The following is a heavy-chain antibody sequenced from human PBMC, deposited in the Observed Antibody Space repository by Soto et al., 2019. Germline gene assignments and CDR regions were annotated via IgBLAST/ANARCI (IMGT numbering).Heavy chain of an antibody. Sequence: SETLSLTCAVSGGSISSGGYSWSWIRQPPGKGLEWIGYIYHSGSTYYNPSLKSRVTISVDTSKNQLSLKLSSVTAADTAVYYCARRYGYYFDYWGQGTLVTVSS. CDR2: IYHSGST. V-gene: IGHV4-30-2*01. CDR1: GGSISSGGYS. J-gene: IGHJ4*02. D-gene: IGHD3-9*01. CDR3: ARRYGYYFDY.